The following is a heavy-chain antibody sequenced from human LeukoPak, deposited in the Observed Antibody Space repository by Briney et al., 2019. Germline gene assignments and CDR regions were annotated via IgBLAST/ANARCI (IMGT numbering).Heavy chain of an antibody. D-gene: IGHD1-1*01. J-gene: IGHJ4*02. Sequence: GGSLRLSCAASGFTFSSYSMTWVRQAPGRGLEWVSSISSSGGVTYYADSVKGRFTISRDNSKNTQYLQMNSLRVDDTAVYYCVKDRPNWPIDYWGQGTLVTVSS. CDR3: VKDRPNWPIDY. V-gene: IGHV3-23*01. CDR2: ISSSGGVT. CDR1: GFTFSSYS.